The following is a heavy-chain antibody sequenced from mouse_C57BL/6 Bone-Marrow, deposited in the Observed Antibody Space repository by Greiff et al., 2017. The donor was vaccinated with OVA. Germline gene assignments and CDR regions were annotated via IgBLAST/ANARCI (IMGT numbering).Heavy chain of an antibody. CDR2: ISSGGSYS. V-gene: IGHV5-6*01. CDR1: GFTFSSYG. CDR3: ARHGDYGSFFDY. Sequence: EVQGVESGGDLVKPGGSLKLSCAASGFTFSSYGLSWVRQTPDKRLEWVATISSGGSYSYYPDSLKGRFTISRDNDKNTLYLQMSMLKSEDTSMYYCARHGDYGSFFDYWGQGTTLTGSS. D-gene: IGHD1-1*01. J-gene: IGHJ2*01.